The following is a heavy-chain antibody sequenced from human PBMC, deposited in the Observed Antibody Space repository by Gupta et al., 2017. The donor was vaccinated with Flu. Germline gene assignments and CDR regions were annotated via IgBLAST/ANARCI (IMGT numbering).Heavy chain of an antibody. CDR2: ISPGGNTK. J-gene: IGHJ6*02. Sequence: MSWVRQAPGRGLELISYISPGGNTKFYAESVKGPFIISRDNARNLLFLQINILRAEDTAIYFCAKKTEEMPTRAFSFGLDVWGQGTTVTVSS. D-gene: IGHD3-3*01. V-gene: IGHV3-11*01. CDR3: AKKTEEMPTRAFSFGLDV.